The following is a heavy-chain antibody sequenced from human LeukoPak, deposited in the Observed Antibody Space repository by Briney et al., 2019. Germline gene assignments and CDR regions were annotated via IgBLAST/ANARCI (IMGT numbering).Heavy chain of an antibody. D-gene: IGHD3-9*01. CDR3: ARALELRYFDWLLRPGPPHPLDY. J-gene: IGHJ4*02. CDR1: GGTFSSYA. CDR2: IIPIFGTA. Sequence: ASVKVSCKASGGTFSSYAISWVRQAPGQGLEWMGGIIPIFGTANYAQKFQGRVTITADESTSIAYMELSSLRSEDTAVYYCARALELRYFDWLLRPGPPHPLDYWGQGTLVTVSS. V-gene: IGHV1-69*13.